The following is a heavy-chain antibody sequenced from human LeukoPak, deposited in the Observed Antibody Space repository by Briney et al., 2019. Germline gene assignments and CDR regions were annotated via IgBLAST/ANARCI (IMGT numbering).Heavy chain of an antibody. V-gene: IGHV3-21*01. J-gene: IGHJ4*02. CDR1: GFTFRSYS. Sequence: PGGSLTLSCVVSGFTFRSYSMNWVREAPGKGLEWVSCISGSSSYIYYADSVKGRFTISRDNAKNSLYLQMNSLRAEDTAVYYCARGGRLFDTWGQGALVTVSS. CDR3: ARGGRLFDT. D-gene: IGHD1-26*01. CDR2: ISGSSSYI.